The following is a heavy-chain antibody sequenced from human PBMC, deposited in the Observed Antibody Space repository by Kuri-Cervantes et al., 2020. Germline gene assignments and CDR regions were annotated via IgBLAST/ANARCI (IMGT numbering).Heavy chain of an antibody. CDR1: GYTFTSYD. V-gene: IGHV1-8*01. CDR2: MNPNSGNT. D-gene: IGHD5-18*01. J-gene: IGHJ4*02. CDR3: ARGWQVRLPPDTAMANPPVQGDY. Sequence: ASVKVSCKASGYTFTSYDINWVRQATGQGLEWMGWMNPNSGNTGYAQKFQGRVTMARNTSISTAYMELSSLRSEDTAVYYFARGWQVRLPPDTAMANPPVQGDYWGQGTLVTVSS.